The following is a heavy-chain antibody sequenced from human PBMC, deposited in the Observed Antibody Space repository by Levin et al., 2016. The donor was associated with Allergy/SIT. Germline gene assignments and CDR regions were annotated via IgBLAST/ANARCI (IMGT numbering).Heavy chain of an antibody. V-gene: IGHV3-21*01. J-gene: IGHJ5*02. Sequence: WIRQPPGKGLEWVSSISSSSSYIYYADSVKGRFTISRDNAKNSLYLQMNSLRAEDTAVYYCARGCSSTSCHGPNWFDPWGQGTLVTVSS. CDR3: ARGCSSTSCHGPNWFDP. CDR2: ISSSSSYI. D-gene: IGHD2-2*01.